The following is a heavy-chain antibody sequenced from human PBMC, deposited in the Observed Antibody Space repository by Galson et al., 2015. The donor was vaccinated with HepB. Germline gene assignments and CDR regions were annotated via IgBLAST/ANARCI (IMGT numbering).Heavy chain of an antibody. CDR1: GFTFSSYS. V-gene: IGHV3-21*01. CDR3: ARALGTIAVAGICFDY. Sequence: SLRLSCAASGFTFSSYSMNWVRQAPGKGLEWVSSISSSSSYIYYADSVKGRFTISRDNAKNSLYLQMNSLRAEDTAVYYCARALGTIAVAGICFDYWGQGTLVTVSS. D-gene: IGHD6-19*01. CDR2: ISSSSSYI. J-gene: IGHJ4*02.